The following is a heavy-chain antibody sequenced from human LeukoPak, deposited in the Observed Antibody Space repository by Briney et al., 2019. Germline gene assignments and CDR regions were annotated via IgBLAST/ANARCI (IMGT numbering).Heavy chain of an antibody. CDR1: GYTLTELS. D-gene: IGHD2-8*01. CDR2: ISYDGSNK. V-gene: IGHV3-30*04. CDR3: ARDRGYCTNGVCSYYFDY. J-gene: IGHJ4*02. Sequence: SCKVSGYTLTELSMHWVRQAPGKGLEWVAVISYDGSNKYYADSVKGRFTISRDNSKNTLYLQMNSLRAEDTAVYYCARDRGYCTNGVCSYYFDYWGQGTLVTVSS.